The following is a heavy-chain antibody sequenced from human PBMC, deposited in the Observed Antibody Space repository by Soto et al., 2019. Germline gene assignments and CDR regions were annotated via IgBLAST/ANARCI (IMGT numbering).Heavy chain of an antibody. CDR1: GLSLSTSGEA. Sequence: QITLKESGPTLVKPTQTLTLTCTFSGLSLSTSGEAVGWIRQPPGKALEWLALIYWDDDKRYNPTLKTRLTFTKDTSKNQVVLTLTNIDPVDTATYYCAHYVSTSPAGGFDPWGQGILVTVSS. D-gene: IGHD3-10*02. CDR2: IYWDDDK. CDR3: AHYVSTSPAGGFDP. J-gene: IGHJ5*02. V-gene: IGHV2-5*02.